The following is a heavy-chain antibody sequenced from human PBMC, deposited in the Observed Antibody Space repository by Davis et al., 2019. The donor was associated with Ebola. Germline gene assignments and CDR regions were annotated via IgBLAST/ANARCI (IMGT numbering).Heavy chain of an antibody. J-gene: IGHJ4*02. D-gene: IGHD3-10*01. CDR2: VSGYTGNT. Sequence: ASVKVSCKTSGYIFSSYGITWVRQAPGPGLEWMGWVSGYTGNTFYAQKFQGRVSMTTDASTTTAYLELRSLRSDDTAVYFCARGTYFDYWGQGTLVTVSS. CDR1: GYIFSSYG. V-gene: IGHV1-18*01. CDR3: ARGTYFDY.